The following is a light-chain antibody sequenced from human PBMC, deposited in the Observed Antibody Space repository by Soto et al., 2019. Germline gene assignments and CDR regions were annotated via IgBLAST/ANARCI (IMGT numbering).Light chain of an antibody. V-gene: IGKV1-9*01. Sequence: DIQLTXSPSFLSAXVGXXXXXXXXASQGISSFLAWYQQKPGKAPKLLIYAASTLQSGVPSRLSGSGSGTEFTVTISSLQPEDFATYYSQQLNSYPFTFGPGTKVDIK. J-gene: IGKJ3*01. CDR2: AAS. CDR3: QQLNSYPFT. CDR1: QGISSF.